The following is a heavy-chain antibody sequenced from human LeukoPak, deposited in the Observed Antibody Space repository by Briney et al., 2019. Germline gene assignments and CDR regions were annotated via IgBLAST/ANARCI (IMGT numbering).Heavy chain of an antibody. Sequence: ASVKVSCKASGYTFTSYDINWVRQATGQGLEWMGWMNPNSGNTGYAQKFQGRVTMTRHTSISTAYMELSSLRSEDTAVYYCARANSLRWSKILDYWGQGTLVTVSS. CDR2: MNPNSGNT. J-gene: IGHJ4*02. CDR3: ARANSLRWSKILDY. CDR1: GYTFTSYD. V-gene: IGHV1-8*01. D-gene: IGHD4-23*01.